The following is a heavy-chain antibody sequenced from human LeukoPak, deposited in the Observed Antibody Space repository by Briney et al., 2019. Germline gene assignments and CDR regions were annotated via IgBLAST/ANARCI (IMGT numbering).Heavy chain of an antibody. J-gene: IGHJ4*02. Sequence: SETLSLTCTVSGGSISSYYWSWIRQPPGKGLEWIGYIYYSGGTNYNPSLKSRVTISVDTSKNQFSLKLSSVTAADTAVYYCARESSSGWYESGVWGQGTLVTVSS. CDR1: GGSISSYY. V-gene: IGHV4-59*01. CDR2: IYYSGGT. D-gene: IGHD6-19*01. CDR3: ARESSSGWYESGV.